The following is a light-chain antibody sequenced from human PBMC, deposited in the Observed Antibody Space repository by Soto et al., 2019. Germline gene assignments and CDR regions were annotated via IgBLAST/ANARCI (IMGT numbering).Light chain of an antibody. Sequence: QSVLTQPRSVSGSPGQSVTISCTGTSSDVGGYNYVSWYQQHPGKAPKLMIYDVSKRPSGVPDRFSGSKSGNTASLTISGLQAEDEADYYCCSYAGSYTFGVVFGGGTKLTAL. CDR1: SSDVGGYNY. CDR2: DVS. CDR3: CSYAGSYTFGVV. V-gene: IGLV2-11*01. J-gene: IGLJ2*01.